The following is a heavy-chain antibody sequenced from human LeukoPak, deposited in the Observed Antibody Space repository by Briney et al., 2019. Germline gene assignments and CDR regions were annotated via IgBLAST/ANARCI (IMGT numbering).Heavy chain of an antibody. CDR1: GGSFSGYY. Sequence: PSETLSLTCAVYGGSFSGYYWSWIRQPPGKGLEWTGEINHSGSTNYNPSLKSRVTISVDTSKNQFSLKLSSVTAADTAVYYCARAGTIAVAGLFDYWGQGTLVTVSS. CDR2: INHSGST. V-gene: IGHV4-34*01. CDR3: ARAGTIAVAGLFDY. J-gene: IGHJ4*02. D-gene: IGHD6-19*01.